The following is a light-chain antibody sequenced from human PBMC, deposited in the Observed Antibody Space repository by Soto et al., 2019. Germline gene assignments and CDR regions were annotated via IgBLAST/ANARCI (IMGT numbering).Light chain of an antibody. CDR3: QLYGGSPPRGT. Sequence: EVVLTQSPGTLSLSPGARATLSCRASQSVNDNHLAWYQQKGGQAPRLLIYGASTRATGVPERFSGSGFGTAYSLIINSLEPEDFALYYCQLYGGSPPRGTFGPGTPVEI. CDR1: QSVNDNH. J-gene: IGKJ3*01. CDR2: GAS. V-gene: IGKV3-20*01.